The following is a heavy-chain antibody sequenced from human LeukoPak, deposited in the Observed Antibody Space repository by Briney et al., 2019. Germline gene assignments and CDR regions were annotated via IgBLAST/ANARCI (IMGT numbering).Heavy chain of an antibody. CDR3: ARQYISSYYYMDV. V-gene: IGHV4-39*01. CDR2: IYYSGST. J-gene: IGHJ6*03. D-gene: IGHD1-14*01. Sequence: RPSETLSLTCTVSGGSISGSSYYWGWIRQPPGKGLEWIGSIYYSGSTYYNPSLKSRVTISVDTSKNQFSLKLSSVTAADTAFYYCARQYISSYYYMDVWGKGTTVTISS. CDR1: GGSISGSSYY.